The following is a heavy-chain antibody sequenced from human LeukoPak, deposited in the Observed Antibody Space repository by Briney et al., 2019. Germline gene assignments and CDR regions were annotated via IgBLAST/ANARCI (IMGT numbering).Heavy chain of an antibody. Sequence: GGSLRLSCAASGFTFSNAWMSWVRQAPGKGLEWVAVISYDGSNKYYADSVKGRFTTSRDNSKNTLYLQMNSLRAEDTAVYYCARGGQVVRDAFDIWGQGTMVTVSS. CDR3: ARGGQVVRDAFDI. D-gene: IGHD2-15*01. J-gene: IGHJ3*02. CDR1: GFTFSNAW. CDR2: ISYDGSNK. V-gene: IGHV3-30-3*01.